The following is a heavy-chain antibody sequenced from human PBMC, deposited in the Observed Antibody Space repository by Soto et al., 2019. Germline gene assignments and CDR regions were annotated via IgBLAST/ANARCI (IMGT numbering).Heavy chain of an antibody. D-gene: IGHD5-12*01. Sequence: EVQLLDSGGGLVQPGGSLRLSCAASGFTFSSYAMSWVRQAPGKGLEWLSAISGSGGSTYYADSVKGRFTISRDKSKNMLHLQMNSPRADDTAVYYCTKVGEDGYNLDVGPFDYWGQATLVTVAS. CDR2: ISGSGGST. CDR1: GFTFSSYA. CDR3: TKVGEDGYNLDVGPFDY. V-gene: IGHV3-23*01. J-gene: IGHJ4*02.